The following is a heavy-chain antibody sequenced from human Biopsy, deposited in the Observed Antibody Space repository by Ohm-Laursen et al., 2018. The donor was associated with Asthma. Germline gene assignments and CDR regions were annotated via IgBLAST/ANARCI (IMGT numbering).Heavy chain of an antibody. V-gene: IGHV3-53*01. J-gene: IGHJ4*02. D-gene: IGHD6-19*01. CDR2: IYSGGTS. CDR3: ARGDSSGWSHYYFYY. Sequence: SLRLSCAASGFTVSRDHMFWVRQAPGKGLEWVSVIYSGGTSDTADSVRGRFTISRDFYKNTLYLQMDSLRAEDTAVYYCARGDSSGWSHYYFYYWGQGNLVTVSS. CDR1: GFTVSRDH.